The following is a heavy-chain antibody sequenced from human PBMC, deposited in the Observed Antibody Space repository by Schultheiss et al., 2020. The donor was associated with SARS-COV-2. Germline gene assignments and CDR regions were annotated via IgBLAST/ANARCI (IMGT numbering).Heavy chain of an antibody. CDR3: ARVAISSSFQYQFDS. D-gene: IGHD2-2*01. Sequence: SQTLSLTCTVSGGSISSGGYYWSWIRQHPGKGLEWIGYISYSGSTNYNPSLKSRVTISLDTPKNQFSLELASVTAADTAVYYCARVAISSSFQYQFDSWSQGTLVTVSS. CDR2: ISYSGST. J-gene: IGHJ4*02. V-gene: IGHV4-61*08. CDR1: GGSISSGGYY.